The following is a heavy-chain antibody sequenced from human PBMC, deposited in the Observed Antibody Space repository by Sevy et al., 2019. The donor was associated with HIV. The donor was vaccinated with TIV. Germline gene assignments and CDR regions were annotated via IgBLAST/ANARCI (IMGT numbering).Heavy chain of an antibody. J-gene: IGHJ4*02. V-gene: IGHV1-24*01. CDR2: FDPEDGET. Sequence: ASVKVSCKVSGYTLTKLSMNWVRQAPGKGLEWMGTFDPEDGETIYAQNFQGRVTMTEDTSTDTAYMELGSLRSEDTAVYYCATTKDYYGNSGYPFDDWGQGTLVTVSS. CDR1: GYTLTKLS. D-gene: IGHD3-22*01. CDR3: ATTKDYYGNSGYPFDD.